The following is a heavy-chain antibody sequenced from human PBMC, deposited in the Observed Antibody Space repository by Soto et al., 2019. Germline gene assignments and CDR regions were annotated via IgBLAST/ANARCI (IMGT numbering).Heavy chain of an antibody. CDR2: SIPILGIA. V-gene: IGHV1-69*08. CDR3: ARDGHYSNRPIET. Sequence: QVQLVQSGAEVKKPGSSVKVSCKASGGTFSSYTISWVRQAPGQGLEWMGRSIPILGIANYAQKFQGRVTITADKSTSTAYMELSSLRSEDTAVYYCARDGHYSNRPIETWGQGTLVTVSS. J-gene: IGHJ5*02. CDR1: GGTFSSYT. D-gene: IGHD4-4*01.